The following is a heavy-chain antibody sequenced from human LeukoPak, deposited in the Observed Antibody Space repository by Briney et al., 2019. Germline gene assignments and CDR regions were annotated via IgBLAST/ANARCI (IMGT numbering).Heavy chain of an antibody. CDR3: ARDLFKTPHHCDY. CDR2: INPSDGSA. CDR1: GYTFDSYF. V-gene: IGHV1-46*02. Sequence: ASVKVSCKASGYTFDSYFIHRVRQAPGQGLEWMGVINPSDGSANYAQKFQGRVAMTRHMSTTTVYMELSSLRSEDTAVFYCARDLFKTPHHCDYWGQGTLVTVSS. J-gene: IGHJ4*02.